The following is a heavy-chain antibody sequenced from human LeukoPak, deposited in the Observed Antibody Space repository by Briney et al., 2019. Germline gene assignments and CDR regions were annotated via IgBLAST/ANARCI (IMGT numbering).Heavy chain of an antibody. CDR1: GGTFSSYA. J-gene: IGHJ5*02. CDR3: ARVGVPAATHAYNWFDP. CDR2: IIPIFGTA. D-gene: IGHD2-2*01. V-gene: IGHV1-69*13. Sequence: SVKVSCKASGGTFSSYAISWVRQAPGQGLEWMGGIIPIFGTANYAQKFQGRVTITADESTSTAYMELSCLRSEDTAVYYCARVGVPAATHAYNWFDPWGQGTLVTVSS.